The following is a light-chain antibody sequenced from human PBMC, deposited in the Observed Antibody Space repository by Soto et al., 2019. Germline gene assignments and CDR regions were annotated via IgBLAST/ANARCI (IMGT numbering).Light chain of an antibody. V-gene: IGKV1-5*01. CDR3: QQYNSYSPMYT. CDR2: DAS. J-gene: IGKJ5*01. Sequence: DIQMTQSPSTLSASVGDRVIITCRASQSISSWLAWYQEKPGKAPDLLIYDASSLQSGVPSRFSGSGSGTEFTLTISSLQPDDFATYYCQQYNSYSPMYTFGQGTRMEIK. CDR1: QSISSW.